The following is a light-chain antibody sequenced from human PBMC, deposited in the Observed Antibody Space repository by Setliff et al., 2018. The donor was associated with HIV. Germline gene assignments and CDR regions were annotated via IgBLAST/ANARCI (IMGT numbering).Light chain of an antibody. V-gene: IGKV3-20*01. J-gene: IGKJ1*01. CDR3: QQYGSSPWT. Sequence: ELVLTQSPGTLSLSPGERATLSCRASQSVSSSYLAWYQQKPGQAPRLLFYGASSRATGIPDRFSGSGSGTDFTLTISRLEPEDFAVYYCQQYGSSPWTVGQGTKVDIK. CDR2: GAS. CDR1: QSVSSSY.